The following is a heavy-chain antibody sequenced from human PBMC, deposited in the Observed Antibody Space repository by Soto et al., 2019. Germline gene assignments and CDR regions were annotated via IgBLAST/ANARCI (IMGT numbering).Heavy chain of an antibody. V-gene: IGHV4-59*10. D-gene: IGHD1-1*01. CDR1: SGSFYSFY. CDR2: IYATGTT. Sequence: RSGSLALTCAFYSGSFYSFYWGWIRKIAGKGLEWIGRIYATGTTDYNPSLKSRVMMSVDTSKKQFSLKLRSVTAADTAVYYCVRDGTKTLRDWFDPWGQG. J-gene: IGHJ5*02. CDR3: VRDGTKTLRDWFDP.